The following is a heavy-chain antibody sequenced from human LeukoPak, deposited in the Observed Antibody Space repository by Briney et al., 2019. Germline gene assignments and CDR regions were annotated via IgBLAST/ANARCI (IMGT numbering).Heavy chain of an antibody. Sequence: ASVKVSFKASGYTFTNYNVYWVRQAPGQGLEWIGILNPSSGSTTHSQKLQGRVALTRDTSTSTVYMELSGLRSEDTDVYYCARVWSGRGFDYWGQGTLVTVSS. V-gene: IGHV1-46*04. CDR3: ARVWSGRGFDY. D-gene: IGHD1-26*01. J-gene: IGHJ4*02. CDR1: GYTFTNYN. CDR2: LNPSSGST.